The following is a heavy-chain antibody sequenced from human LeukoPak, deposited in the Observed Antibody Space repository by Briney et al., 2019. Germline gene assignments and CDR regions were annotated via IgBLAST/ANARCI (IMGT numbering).Heavy chain of an antibody. D-gene: IGHD2-15*01. CDR3: APIGWFDP. CDR1: GFTFSTYT. CDR2: ISGSNSYI. J-gene: IGHJ5*02. Sequence: PGGALRLSCVASGFTFSTYTMNWVRQAPGKGLEWVSCISGSNSYIHYADSVKGRFTISRDNAKNSLYLQMSSLRAEDTAVYYCAPIGWFDPWGQGTLVTVSS. V-gene: IGHV3-21*01.